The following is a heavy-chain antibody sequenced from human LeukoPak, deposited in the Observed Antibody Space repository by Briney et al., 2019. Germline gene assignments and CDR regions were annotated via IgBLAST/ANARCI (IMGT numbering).Heavy chain of an antibody. V-gene: IGHV4-39*01. CDR3: ASYYDILTGPRDY. CDR2: IYYSGST. CDR1: GGSISSSSYY. D-gene: IGHD3-9*01. Sequence: SETQSLTCTVSGGSISSSSYYWGWIRQPPGKGLEWIGSIYYSGSTYYNPSLKSRVTISVDTSKNQFSLKLSSVTAADTAVYYCASYYDILTGPRDYWGQGTLVTVSS. J-gene: IGHJ4*02.